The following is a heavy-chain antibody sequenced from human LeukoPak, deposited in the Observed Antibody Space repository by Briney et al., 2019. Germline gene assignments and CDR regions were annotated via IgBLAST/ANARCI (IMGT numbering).Heavy chain of an antibody. CDR2: IKQDGSEN. V-gene: IGHV3-7*01. J-gene: IGHJ4*02. CDR3: ARSNYYDSSGYITPIGY. D-gene: IGHD3-22*01. CDR1: GFTFSSYW. Sequence: PGGSLRRTCAASGFTFSSYWLSWVRQAPGKGLEWVANIKQDGSENYYVDSVKGRFTISRDNAKNSLYLQMNSLRAEDTAVYYCARSNYYDSSGYITPIGYWGQGTLVTVSS.